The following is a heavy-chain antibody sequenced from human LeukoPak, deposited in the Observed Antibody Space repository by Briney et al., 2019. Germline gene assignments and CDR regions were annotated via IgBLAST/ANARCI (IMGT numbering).Heavy chain of an antibody. V-gene: IGHV1-69*05. CDR3: ARDLKGGAFDI. CDR1: GYTFTSYD. CDR2: IIPIFGTA. Sequence: SVKVSCKASGYTFTSYDINWVRQAPGQGLEWMGGIIPIFGTANYAQKFQGRVTITTDESTSTAYMELSSLRSEDTAVYYCARDLKGGAFDIWGQGTMVTVSS. D-gene: IGHD3-16*01. J-gene: IGHJ3*02.